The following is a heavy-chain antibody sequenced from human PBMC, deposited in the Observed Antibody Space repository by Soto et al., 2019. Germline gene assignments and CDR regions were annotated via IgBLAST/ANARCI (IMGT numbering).Heavy chain of an antibody. CDR3: ARAREPEYSSSIFFDY. Sequence: EVQLVEAGGGLIQPGGSLRLSCAVSGLTVSRTQMSWVRQAPGKGLQWVSVIYSGGSTYYANAVKGRFTISRDISEKTLYLELDKLTVDDTAVYYCARAREPEYSSSIFFDYWGRGTLVTVSS. J-gene: IGHJ4*02. D-gene: IGHD6-6*01. CDR1: GLTVSRTQ. V-gene: IGHV3-53*01. CDR2: IYSGGST.